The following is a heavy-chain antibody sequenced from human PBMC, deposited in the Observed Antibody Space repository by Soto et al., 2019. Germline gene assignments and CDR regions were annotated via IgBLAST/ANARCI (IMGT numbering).Heavy chain of an antibody. J-gene: IGHJ4*02. CDR2: ILYNGAT. V-gene: IGHV4-61*01. CDR1: GGSVSSGSYH. Sequence: QVQLQESGPGLVKPSETLSLTCIVSGGSVSSGSYHWNWIRQSPEQGLEWIGCILYNGATNYNPPLESRATISIETSQNQFSLKLRSVSAADTAVYYCVRGPRRASVTTLRSVWGQGTLVTVSS. D-gene: IGHD4-17*01. CDR3: VRGPRRASVTTLRSV.